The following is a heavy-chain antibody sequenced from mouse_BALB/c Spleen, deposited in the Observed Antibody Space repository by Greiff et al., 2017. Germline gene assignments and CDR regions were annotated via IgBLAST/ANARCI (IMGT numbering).Heavy chain of an antibody. J-gene: IGHJ4*01. CDR3: VRDHDYAMDY. Sequence: QVHVKQSGPGLVAPSQSLSITCTVSGFSLTSYDISWIRQPPGKGLEWLGVIWTGGGTNYNSAFMSRLSISKDNSKSQVFLKMNSLQTDDTAIYYCVRDHDYAMDYWGQGTSVTVSS. CDR1: GFSLTSYD. V-gene: IGHV2-9-2*01. CDR2: IWTGGGT.